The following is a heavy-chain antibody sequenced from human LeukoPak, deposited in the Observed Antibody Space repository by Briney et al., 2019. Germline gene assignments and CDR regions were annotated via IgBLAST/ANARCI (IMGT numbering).Heavy chain of an antibody. V-gene: IGHV4-38-2*02. CDR2: IYHSGST. J-gene: IGHJ4*02. CDR3: ARVEGGYSNYQIDY. Sequence: SETLSLTCTVSGYSISSGYYWGWIRQPPGKGLEWIGSIYHSGSTYYNPSLKSRVTISVDRSKNQFSLKLSSVTAADTAVYYCARVEGGYSNYQIDYWGQGTLVTVSS. CDR1: GYSISSGYY. D-gene: IGHD4-11*01.